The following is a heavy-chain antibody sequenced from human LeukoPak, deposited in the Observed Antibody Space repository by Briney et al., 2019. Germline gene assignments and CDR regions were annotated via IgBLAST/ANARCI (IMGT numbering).Heavy chain of an antibody. V-gene: IGHV3-30*19. CDR1: GFTFSSYG. J-gene: IGHJ4*02. D-gene: IGHD2-2*01. CDR2: ISYDGSNK. Sequence: GGSLRLSCAASGFTFSSYGMHWVRQAPGKGLEWVAVISYDGSNKYYADSVKGRFTISRDNSKNTLYLQMNSLRAEDTAVYYCAREEGIVVVPAAMDYWGQGTLVTVSS. CDR3: AREEGIVVVPAAMDY.